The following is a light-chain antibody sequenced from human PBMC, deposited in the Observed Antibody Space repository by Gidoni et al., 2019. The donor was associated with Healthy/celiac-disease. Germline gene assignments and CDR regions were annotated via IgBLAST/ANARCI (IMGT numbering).Light chain of an antibody. Sequence: QSVLTKPPSASAPPGQRVTISCSGSSPNIGSNTVNWYQQLPGTAPKLLIYSNNQRPSGVPDRFSGCKSGTSASLAISGLQSEDEADYYCAAWDDSLNVLFGGGTKLTVL. J-gene: IGLJ2*01. CDR3: AAWDDSLNVL. CDR2: SNN. V-gene: IGLV1-44*01. CDR1: SPNIGSNT.